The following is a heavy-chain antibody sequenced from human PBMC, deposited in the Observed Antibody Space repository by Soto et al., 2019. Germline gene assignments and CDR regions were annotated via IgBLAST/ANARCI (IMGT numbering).Heavy chain of an antibody. V-gene: IGHV1-3*01. CDR2: INAGNGNT. CDR3: ARDLGYCSSTSCHSEAFDI. Sequence: ASVKVSFKASGYTFTSYAMHWVRQAPGQRLEWMGWINAGNGNTKYSQKFQGRVTITRDTSASTAYMELSSLRSEDTAVYYCARDLGYCSSTSCHSEAFDIWGQGTMVTVSS. J-gene: IGHJ3*02. CDR1: GYTFTSYA. D-gene: IGHD2-2*01.